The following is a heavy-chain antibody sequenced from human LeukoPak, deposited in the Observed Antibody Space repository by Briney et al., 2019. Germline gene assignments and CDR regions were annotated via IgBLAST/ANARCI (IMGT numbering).Heavy chain of an antibody. Sequence: ASVKVSCKASGYTFTSYGISWVRQAPGQGLEWMGWISAYNGNTNYAQKLQGRVTMTTDTSTSTAYMELRSLRSDDTAVYYCARGGCSSTSCYSGTQDAFDIWGQGTMVTVSS. CDR2: ISAYNGNT. V-gene: IGHV1-18*01. D-gene: IGHD2-2*01. CDR1: GYTFTSYG. CDR3: ARGGCSSTSCYSGTQDAFDI. J-gene: IGHJ3*02.